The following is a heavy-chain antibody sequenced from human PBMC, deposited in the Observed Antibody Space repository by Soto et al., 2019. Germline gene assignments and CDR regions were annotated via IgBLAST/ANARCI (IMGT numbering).Heavy chain of an antibody. CDR2: IYYSGST. CDR3: GREGGLGCSSTSCYIDY. Sequence: SETLSLTCTVSGGSVSSGSYYWSWIGQPPGKGLVGIGNIYYSGSTNYNPALRSRVTLSVDTSKNQFSLKLSSVAAADTVVYYCGREGGLGCSSTSCYIDYWGQGTLVTVSS. V-gene: IGHV4-61*01. CDR1: GGSVSSGSYY. D-gene: IGHD2-2*01. J-gene: IGHJ4*02.